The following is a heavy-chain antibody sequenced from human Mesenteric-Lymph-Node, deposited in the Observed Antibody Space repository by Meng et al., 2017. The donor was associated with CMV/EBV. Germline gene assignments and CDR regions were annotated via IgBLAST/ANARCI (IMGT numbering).Heavy chain of an antibody. Sequence: SQTLSLTCGVYGGSFNGYYWSWIRQPPGKGLEWIGEINHNGSTNYNPSLKSRVTISVDTSKNQFSLKLSSVTAADTAVYYCARGRRSYSNYYYYGMDVWGQGTTVTVSS. CDR2: INHNGST. J-gene: IGHJ6*02. CDR3: ARGRRSYSNYYYYGMDV. CDR1: GGSFNGYY. V-gene: IGHV4-34*09. D-gene: IGHD2-15*01.